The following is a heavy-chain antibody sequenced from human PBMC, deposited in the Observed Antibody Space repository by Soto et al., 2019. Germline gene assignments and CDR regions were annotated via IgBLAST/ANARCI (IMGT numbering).Heavy chain of an antibody. V-gene: IGHV3-64D*06. J-gene: IGHJ5*02. CDR2: ISSDGDIT. D-gene: IGHD3-9*01. CDR1: GFTFSEYS. Sequence: GGSLRLSCSASGFTFSEYSMHWVRQAPGKGLQYVSTISSDGDITYYADSVKGRFTISRDNSKNTLYLQMNSLRPEDTAVYYFVKVSTFYDILTGYYSTNFFDPWGQGTLVTVSS. CDR3: VKVSTFYDILTGYYSTNFFDP.